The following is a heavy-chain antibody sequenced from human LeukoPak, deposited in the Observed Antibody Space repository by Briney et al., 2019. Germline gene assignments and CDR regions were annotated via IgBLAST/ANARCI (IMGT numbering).Heavy chain of an antibody. D-gene: IGHD2-2*01. V-gene: IGHV3-11*01. CDR2: ISSSGSTI. CDR3: ARQKHQLLPSSTYYYYYGMDV. Sequence: GGSLRLSCAASGFTFSDYYMSWIRQAPGKGLEWVSYISSSGSTIYYADSVKGRFTISRDNAKNSLYLQMNSLRAEDTAVYYCARQKHQLLPSSTYYYYYGMDVWGQGTTVTVSS. J-gene: IGHJ6*02. CDR1: GFTFSDYY.